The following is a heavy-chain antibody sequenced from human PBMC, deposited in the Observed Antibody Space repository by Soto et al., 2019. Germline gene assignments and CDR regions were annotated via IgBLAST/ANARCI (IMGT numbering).Heavy chain of an antibody. CDR1: GGSFSGYY. J-gene: IGHJ4*02. D-gene: IGHD2-15*01. CDR2: INHSGST. CDR3: ARVVVAATDKYYFDY. Sequence: SETLSLTCAVYGGSFSGYYWSWIRQPPGKGLEWIGEINHSGSTNYNPSLKSRVTISVDTSKNQFSLKLSSVTAADTAVYYCARVVVAATDKYYFDYWGQGTLVTVS. V-gene: IGHV4-34*01.